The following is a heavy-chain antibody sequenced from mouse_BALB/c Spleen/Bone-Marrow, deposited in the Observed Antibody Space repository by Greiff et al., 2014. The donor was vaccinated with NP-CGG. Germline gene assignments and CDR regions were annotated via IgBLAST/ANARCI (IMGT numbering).Heavy chain of an antibody. CDR3: ARAIRYESYFDY. D-gene: IGHD2-14*01. CDR2: IWAGGST. J-gene: IGHJ2*01. CDR1: GFSLTSYG. V-gene: IGHV2-9*02. Sequence: VQGVESGPGLVAPSQSLSITCTVSGFSLTSYGVHWVRQPPGKGLEWLGVIWAGGSTNYNSALMSRLSISKDNSKSQVFLKMNSLQTDDTAMYYCARAIRYESYFDYWGQGTTLTVSS.